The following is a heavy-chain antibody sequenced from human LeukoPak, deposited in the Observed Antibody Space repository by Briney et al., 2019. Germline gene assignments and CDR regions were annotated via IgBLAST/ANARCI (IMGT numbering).Heavy chain of an antibody. J-gene: IGHJ5*02. CDR3: ARGPLGYFDWRRGHWFDP. Sequence: KPSETLSFTCAVYGGSFSGYYWSWIRQPPGKGLEWIGEINHSGSTNYNPSLKSRVTISVDTSKNQFSLKLSSVTAADTAVYYCARGPLGYFDWRRGHWFDPWGQGTLVTVSS. CDR2: INHSGST. CDR1: GGSFSGYY. V-gene: IGHV4-34*01. D-gene: IGHD3-9*01.